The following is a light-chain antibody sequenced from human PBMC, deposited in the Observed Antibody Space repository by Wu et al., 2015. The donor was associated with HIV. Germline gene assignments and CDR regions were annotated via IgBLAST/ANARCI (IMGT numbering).Light chain of an antibody. CDR3: HQYGRSPPFT. V-gene: IGKV3-20*01. CDR1: QSVSSTY. Sequence: EIVLTQSPGTLSLSPGERATHSCRASQSVSSTYLAWYQQKPGQPPRLLIYGGSRRATGIPGRFSGSGSGTDFSLTISRLEPEDFAVYYCHQYGRSPPFTFGPGTKWISN. CDR2: GGS. J-gene: IGKJ3*01.